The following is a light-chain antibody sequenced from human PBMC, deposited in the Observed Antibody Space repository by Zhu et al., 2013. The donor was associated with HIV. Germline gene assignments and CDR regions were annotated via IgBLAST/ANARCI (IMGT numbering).Light chain of an antibody. CDR3: QQSNKWPPGTWT. V-gene: IGKV3-15*01. CDR2: AAS. J-gene: IGKJ1*01. Sequence: DIVLTQSPGTLSLSPGDTATLSCRASQSVTNNLAWYQQKVGQAPRLLIYAASTRVAGVPGRFTDSGSGTEFTLTISSLQSEDVAVYYCQQSNKWPPGTWTFGQGTKVELK. CDR1: QSVTNN.